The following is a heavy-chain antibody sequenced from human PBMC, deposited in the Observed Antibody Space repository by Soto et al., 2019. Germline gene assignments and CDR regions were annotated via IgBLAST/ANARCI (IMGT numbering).Heavy chain of an antibody. CDR2: IVVGSGNT. CDR3: AANPFGTVTSFDY. J-gene: IGHJ4*02. V-gene: IGHV1-58*02. Sequence: ASVKVSCKASGFTFTSSAMQWVRQARGQRLEWIGWIVVGSGNTNYAQKFQERVTITRDMSTSTAYMELSSLRSEDTAVYYCAANPFGTVTSFDYWGQGTLVTVS. D-gene: IGHD4-17*01. CDR1: GFTFTSSA.